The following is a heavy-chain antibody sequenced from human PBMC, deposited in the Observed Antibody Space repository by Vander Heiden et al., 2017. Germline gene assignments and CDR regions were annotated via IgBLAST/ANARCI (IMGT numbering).Heavy chain of an antibody. CDR2: IWYDGSNI. J-gene: IGHJ4*02. CDR3: ARGRIAAAGVYYFDY. D-gene: IGHD6-13*01. CDR1: GFTFSSYP. V-gene: IGHV3-33*01. Sequence: QVQLEESGGGVVQPGRSLRLSCVVSGFTFSSYPMHWVRQAPGKGLEWVAVIWYDGSNIYYADSVKGRFTISRDDSKNTVNLEMNSLRAEGTAVYYCARGRIAAAGVYYFDYWGQGALVTVSS.